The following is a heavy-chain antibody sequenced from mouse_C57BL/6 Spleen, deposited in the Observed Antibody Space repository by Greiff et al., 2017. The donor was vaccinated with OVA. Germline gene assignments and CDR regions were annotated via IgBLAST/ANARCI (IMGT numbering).Heavy chain of an antibody. Sequence: QVQLQQPGAELVRPGTSVKLSCKASGYTFTSYWMHWVKQRPGQGLEWIGVIDPSDSYTNYNQKFKGKATLTVDTASSTAYMQLSSLTSEDSAVDYCARSGTGLNYAMDYWGQGTSVTVSS. V-gene: IGHV1-59*01. D-gene: IGHD3-3*01. J-gene: IGHJ4*01. CDR2: IDPSDSYT. CDR1: GYTFTSYW. CDR3: ARSGTGLNYAMDY.